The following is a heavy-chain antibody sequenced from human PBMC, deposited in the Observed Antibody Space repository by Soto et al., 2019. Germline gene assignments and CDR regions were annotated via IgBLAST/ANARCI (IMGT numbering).Heavy chain of an antibody. CDR3: AQVGGNSFDY. V-gene: IGHV3-30*03. CDR1: GFTFSHYA. J-gene: IGHJ4*02. CDR2: MSYDGSNE. Sequence: QVQLVESGGGVVQPGRSLRLSCAASGFTFSHYAMHWVRQAPGKGLEWVALMSYDGSNEYYADSVKGRFTISRDNSKNTLYQQMNRLRAEDTAVYYCAQVGGNSFDYWGQGTLLTVSA. D-gene: IGHD3-10*01.